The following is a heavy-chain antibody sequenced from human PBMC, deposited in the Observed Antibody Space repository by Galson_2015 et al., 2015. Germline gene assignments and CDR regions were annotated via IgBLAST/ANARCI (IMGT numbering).Heavy chain of an antibody. V-gene: IGHV3-23*01. J-gene: IGHJ4*02. D-gene: IGHD3-9*01. CDR2: INDAGGST. Sequence: SLRLSCAASGFTFSSYAMSWVRQAPGKGLEWVSGINDAGGSTYYAASVRGRFTISRDNSKNTLDLHMNSLRAEDTAVYYCATVTKPLRYFDSWGQGTLVTVSS. CDR1: GFTFSSYA. CDR3: ATVTKPLRYFDS.